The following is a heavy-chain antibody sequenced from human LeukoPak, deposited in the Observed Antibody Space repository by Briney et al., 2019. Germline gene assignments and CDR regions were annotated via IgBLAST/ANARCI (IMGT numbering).Heavy chain of an antibody. CDR2: IYYSGST. V-gene: IGHV4-59*08. D-gene: IGHD1-26*01. CDR1: GGSISSYY. CDR3: ARHRWDLAPGAFDI. Sequence: SETLSLTCTVSGGSISSYYWSWIRQPPGKGLEWIGYIYYSGSTNYNPSLKSRVTISVDTSKNQFSLKLSSVTAADTAVYYCARHRWDLAPGAFDIWGQGTMVTVSS. J-gene: IGHJ3*02.